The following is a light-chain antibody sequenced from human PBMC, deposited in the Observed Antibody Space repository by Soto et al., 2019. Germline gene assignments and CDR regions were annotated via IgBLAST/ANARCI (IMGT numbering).Light chain of an antibody. CDR2: KAT. Sequence: DIQMTQSPSTLSASVGDGVTITCRASQNIGSWLAWYQQKPGEAPKLLISKATNLQSGVPSRFSGSGSGTVFSLTISSLQPVDSASYFCQQYNDFQYSFGPGTKVHIK. CDR1: QNIGSW. V-gene: IGKV1-5*03. CDR3: QQYNDFQYS. J-gene: IGKJ2*01.